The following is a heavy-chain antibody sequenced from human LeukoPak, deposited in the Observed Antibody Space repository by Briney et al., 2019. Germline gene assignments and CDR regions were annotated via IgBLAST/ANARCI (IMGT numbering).Heavy chain of an antibody. J-gene: IGHJ4*02. CDR3: ARAGAIATVHLDLDH. V-gene: IGHV4-59*11. CDR1: GASISTHY. CDR2: FYFSGST. D-gene: IGHD6-13*01. Sequence: SETLSLTCTVSGASISTHYWSWIRQPPEKGPEWIGDFYFSGSTDYNPSLESRATISGDTSKNQFSLNLRSVTAADTAVYYCARAGAIATVHLDLDHWGRGTQVTVSS.